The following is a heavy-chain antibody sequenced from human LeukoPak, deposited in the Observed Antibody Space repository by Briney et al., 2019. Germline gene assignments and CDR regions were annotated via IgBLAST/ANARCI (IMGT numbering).Heavy chain of an antibody. CDR2: INHSGST. Sequence: SETLSLTCAVYGGSFSGYYWRWIRQPPGKGLEWIGEINHSGSTNYNPSLKSRVTISVDTSKNQFSLKLSSVTAADTAVYYCARALYCSSTSCYRPYNWFDPWGQGTLVTVSS. CDR1: GGSFSGYY. J-gene: IGHJ5*02. D-gene: IGHD2-2*01. V-gene: IGHV4-34*01. CDR3: ARALYCSSTSCYRPYNWFDP.